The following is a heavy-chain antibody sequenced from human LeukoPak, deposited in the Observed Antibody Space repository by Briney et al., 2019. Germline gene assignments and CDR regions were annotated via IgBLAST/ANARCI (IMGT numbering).Heavy chain of an antibody. CDR2: VFYSGNT. V-gene: IGHV4-39*01. D-gene: IGHD2-2*01. CDR1: GGSISSSSYY. J-gene: IGHJ4*02. Sequence: PSQTLSLTCTVSGGSISSSSYYWGWIRQPPGKGLEWIGSVFYSGNTYYKPSLKSRVTISVDTSKNQFSLKVTSVTAADTAVYYCARVVLGYCDSASCYEYWGQGTLVTVSS. CDR3: ARVVLGYCDSASCYEY.